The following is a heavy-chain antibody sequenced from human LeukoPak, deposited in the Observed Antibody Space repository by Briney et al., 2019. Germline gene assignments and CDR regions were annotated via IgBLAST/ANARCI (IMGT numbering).Heavy chain of an antibody. D-gene: IGHD5-18*01. CDR3: ARGYSYGFYFDY. CDR2: IHHSGNT. CDR1: GFTVSANY. J-gene: IGHJ4*02. V-gene: IGHV4-38-2*01. Sequence: GSLRLSCVASGFTVSANYMSWVRQAPGKGLEWIGTIHHSGNTYYNPSLKSRVTISIDTSKNHFSLNLRSVTAADTAVYYCARGYSYGFYFDYWGQGTLVTVSS.